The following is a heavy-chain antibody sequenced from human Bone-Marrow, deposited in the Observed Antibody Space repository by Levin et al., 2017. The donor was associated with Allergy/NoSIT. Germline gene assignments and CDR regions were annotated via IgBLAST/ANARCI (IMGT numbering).Heavy chain of an antibody. CDR1: GFKFDDYG. J-gene: IGHJ6*02. V-gene: IGHV3-20*04. CDR2: INWSGSFT. D-gene: IGHD3-10*01. Sequence: RSGGSLRLSCVASGFKFDDYGLNWVRQRPGKGLEWVSGINWSGSFTGYAYSVKGRFTIFRDKSKNSLLLQLGSLRVEDTALYYCGRVSVTDGDFNYGLDVWGQGTAVTVSS. CDR3: GRVSVTDGDFNYGLDV.